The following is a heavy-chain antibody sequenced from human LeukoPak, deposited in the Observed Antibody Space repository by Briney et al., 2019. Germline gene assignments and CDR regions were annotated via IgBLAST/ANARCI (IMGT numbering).Heavy chain of an antibody. CDR2: FDPEDGET. J-gene: IGHJ1*01. Sequence: GASVKVSCKVSGYTLTELSMHWVRQAPGKGLEWMGGFDPEDGETIYAQKFQGRVAMTEDTSTDTAYMELSSLRSEDTAVYYCATAPIAVAGGRHFQHWGQGTLVTVSS. V-gene: IGHV1-24*01. D-gene: IGHD6-19*01. CDR1: GYTLTELS. CDR3: ATAPIAVAGGRHFQH.